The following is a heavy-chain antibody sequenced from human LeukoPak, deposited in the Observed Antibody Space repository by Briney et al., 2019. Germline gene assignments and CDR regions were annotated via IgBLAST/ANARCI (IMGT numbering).Heavy chain of an antibody. CDR2: MNPNSGNT. Sequence: ASVEVSCKASGYTFTSYDINWVRQATGQGLEWMGWMNPNSGNTGYAQKFQGRVTMTRNTSISAAYMELSSLRSEDTAVYYCARGSPVGPGVLWFGEANMDVWGKGTTVTISS. CDR3: ARGSPVGPGVLWFGEANMDV. J-gene: IGHJ6*03. V-gene: IGHV1-8*01. D-gene: IGHD3-10*01. CDR1: GYTFTSYD.